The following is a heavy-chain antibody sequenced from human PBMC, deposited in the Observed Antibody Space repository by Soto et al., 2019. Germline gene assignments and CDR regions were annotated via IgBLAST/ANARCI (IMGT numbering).Heavy chain of an antibody. J-gene: IGHJ4*02. CDR3: AREGAVAGLDY. V-gene: IGHV3-13*01. Sequence: PGGSLRLSCAASGFTFSSYDMHWVRQATGKGLEWVSAICTAGDTYYPGSVKGRFTISRENAKNSLYLQMNSLRAGDTAVYYCAREGAVAGLDYWGQGTLVTVSS. D-gene: IGHD6-19*01. CDR1: GFTFSSYD. CDR2: ICTAGDT.